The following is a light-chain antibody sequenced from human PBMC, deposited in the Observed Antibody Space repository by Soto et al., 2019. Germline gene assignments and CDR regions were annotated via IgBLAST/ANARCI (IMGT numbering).Light chain of an antibody. J-gene: IGKJ1*01. Sequence: EIVLTQSPATLSSFPDDRVTLSCRASQYINTRLAWYQHRPGQAPRLLIYQTSIRAAGIPARFSASGSGTDFTLTISGVQPEDFALYYCHQRQSWPRTFGQGTKVDIK. V-gene: IGKV3-11*01. CDR2: QTS. CDR3: HQRQSWPRT. CDR1: QYINTR.